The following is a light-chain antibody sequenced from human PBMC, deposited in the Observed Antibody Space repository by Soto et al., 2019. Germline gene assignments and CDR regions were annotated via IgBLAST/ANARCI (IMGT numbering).Light chain of an antibody. J-gene: IGKJ4*01. CDR1: QSVSSY. Sequence: ELVLTQSPATLSLSPGARATLSCRASQSVSSYLAWYQKKPGQAPRLLIYDASNRATGIPARFSGSGSGTDFTLTISSLEPEDFAVYYCQQRSNWPPAFGGGTEVEIK. CDR2: DAS. CDR3: QQRSNWPPA. V-gene: IGKV3-11*01.